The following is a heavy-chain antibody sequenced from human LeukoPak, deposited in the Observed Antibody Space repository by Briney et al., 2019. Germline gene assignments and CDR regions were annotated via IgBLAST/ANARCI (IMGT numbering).Heavy chain of an antibody. CDR3: ARAGSGSSSYGMDV. D-gene: IGHD3-10*01. J-gene: IGHJ6*04. CDR2: IYSGASDI. CDR1: GYTFTTYW. V-gene: IGHV5-51*01. Sequence: GESLKISCQASGYTFTTYWIAWVRRMPGKGLEWLGTIYSGASDIKYSPSFQGHVTISADKSFQTAFLQWSSLKASDTAIYYCARAGSGSSSYGMDVWGRGTTVTVSS.